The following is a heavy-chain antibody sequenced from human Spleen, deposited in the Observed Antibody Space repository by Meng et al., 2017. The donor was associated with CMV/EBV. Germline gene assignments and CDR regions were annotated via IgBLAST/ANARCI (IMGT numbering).Heavy chain of an antibody. V-gene: IGHV4-39*07. CDR2: TYYSGSS. Sequence: SETLSLTCTVSGGSLSSRSYYWAWIRQPPGKGLEWIGSTYYSGSSYYNPSLRSRVTISVDTSKNHFSLKLRSATAADTADYYCVRGDRSSGSLGKFYYYAFDVWGQGTTVTVSS. CDR3: VRGDRSSGSLGKFYYYAFDV. J-gene: IGHJ6*02. CDR1: GGSLSSRSYY. D-gene: IGHD6-6*01.